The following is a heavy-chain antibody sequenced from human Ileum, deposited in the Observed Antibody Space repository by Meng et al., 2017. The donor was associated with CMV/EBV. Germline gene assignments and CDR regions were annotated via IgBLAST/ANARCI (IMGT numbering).Heavy chain of an antibody. CDR1: GDSITSFY. D-gene: IGHD3-16*01. J-gene: IGHJ4*02. CDR3: ARGPGGFGDFNFDY. CDR2: IYHGGST. Sequence: ESGPGLVRPSETLSLTCTVSGDSITSFYWGWIRQPAGKALEWIGRIYHGGSTKYNPSLKSRVTLSVDTSKNQFSMRLTSVTAADTAVYYCARGPGGFGDFNFDYWGQGTLVTVSS. V-gene: IGHV4-4*07.